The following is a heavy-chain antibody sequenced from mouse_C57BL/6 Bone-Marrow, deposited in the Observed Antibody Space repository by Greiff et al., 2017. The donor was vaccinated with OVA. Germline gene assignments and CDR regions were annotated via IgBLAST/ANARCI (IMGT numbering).Heavy chain of an antibody. J-gene: IGHJ1*03. Sequence: VQLQQSGAELAKPGASVKLSCKASGYTFTSYWMHWVKQRPGQGLEWIGYINPSSGYTKSNQKFKDKATLTADKSSSTAYMQLSSLTYADSAVYYCARAIWGYSNYGGWYFDVWGTGTTVTVSS. V-gene: IGHV1-7*01. D-gene: IGHD2-5*01. CDR2: INPSSGYT. CDR1: GYTFTSYW. CDR3: ARAIWGYSNYGGWYFDV.